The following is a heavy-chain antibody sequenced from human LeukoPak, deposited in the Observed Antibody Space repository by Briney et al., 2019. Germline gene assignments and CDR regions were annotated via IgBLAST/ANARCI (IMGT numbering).Heavy chain of an antibody. CDR3: AKECAGLAVTTSWFDS. CDR1: GYSISSGYS. V-gene: IGHV4-38-2*02. Sequence: PAETLSLTCAVSGYSISSGYSWGWIGQPPGKGLEGIGSIFRSGTTYYNPSLRSRVTISVNTSKKQFSLKLSSMTCADPAVYYRAKECAGLAVTTSWFDSWGQGTLVTVSS. CDR2: IFRSGTT. D-gene: IGHD4-17*01. J-gene: IGHJ5*01.